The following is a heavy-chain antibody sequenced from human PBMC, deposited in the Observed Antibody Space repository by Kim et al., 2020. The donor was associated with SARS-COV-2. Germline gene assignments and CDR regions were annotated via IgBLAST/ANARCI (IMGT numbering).Heavy chain of an antibody. V-gene: IGHV3-9*01. D-gene: IGHD3-10*01. CDR1: GFTFDDYA. CDR2: ISWNSGSI. CDR3: AKDTSYGSGSYRYFDY. Sequence: GGSLRLSCAASGFTFDDYAMHWVRQAPGKGLEWVSGISWNSGSIGYADSVKGRFTISRDNAKNSLYLQMNSLRAEDTALYYCAKDTSYGSGSYRYFDYWDQGTLVTVSS. J-gene: IGHJ4*02.